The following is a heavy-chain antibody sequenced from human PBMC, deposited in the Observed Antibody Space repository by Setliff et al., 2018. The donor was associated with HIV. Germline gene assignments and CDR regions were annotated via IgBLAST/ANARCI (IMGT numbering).Heavy chain of an antibody. V-gene: IGHV3-21*01. CDR2: ISKSGTDI. J-gene: IGHJ4*02. Sequence: PGGSLRLSCAASGFTFSTYSLNWVRQVPGMGLEWVSSISKSGTDIFYADSVRGRFTISRDNARNSLFLQMSRLRAEDTALYYCLRGGEEFPPDFWGQGALVTVSS. CDR3: LRGGEEFPPDF. CDR1: GFTFSTYS.